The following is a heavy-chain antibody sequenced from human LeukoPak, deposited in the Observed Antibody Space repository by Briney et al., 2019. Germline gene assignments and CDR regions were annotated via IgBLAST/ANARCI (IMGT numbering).Heavy chain of an antibody. D-gene: IGHD1-1*01. CDR3: ARDTTRYFDY. V-gene: IGHV1-46*01. Sequence: GESLKISCKGSGYTFTTYYMHWVRQAPGQGLEWMGIINPSGGSTSYTQKFQGRVTMTRDTSTSIVYMELSSLRSEDTAVYYCARDTTRYFDYWGQGTLVTVSS. J-gene: IGHJ4*02. CDR2: INPSGGST. CDR1: GYTFTTYY.